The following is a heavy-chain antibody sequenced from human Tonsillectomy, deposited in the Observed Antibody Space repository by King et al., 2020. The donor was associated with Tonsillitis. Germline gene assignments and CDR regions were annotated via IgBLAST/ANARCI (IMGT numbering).Heavy chain of an antibody. Sequence: HVQLQQWGAGLLKPSETLSLTCAVYGGSFSAYYWSWIRQPPGKGLEWIGEINHSGSTNYNPSLKSRVTISVDTSKNQFSLKLSSVTAADTAVYYCARNRRWYPPRVGDYWGQGTLVTVSS. D-gene: IGHD6-13*01. J-gene: IGHJ4*02. CDR1: GGSFSAYY. V-gene: IGHV4-34*01. CDR2: INHSGST. CDR3: ARNRRWYPPRVGDY.